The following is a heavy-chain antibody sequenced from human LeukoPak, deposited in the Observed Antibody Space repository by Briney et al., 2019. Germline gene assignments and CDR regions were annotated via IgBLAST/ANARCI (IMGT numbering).Heavy chain of an antibody. Sequence: GGSLRLSCAASGCTFSFCWMSWVRQAPGKGLEWVATLKRDESEKYYVDSVKGRFTISRDNAKNSLYLQMNSLRAQDTAVYYFASPPTSAGGRIYYFDHWGQGTLVTVSS. V-gene: IGHV3-7*01. CDR3: ASPPTSAGGRIYYFDH. D-gene: IGHD6-19*01. CDR2: LKRDESEK. J-gene: IGHJ4*02. CDR1: GCTFSFCW.